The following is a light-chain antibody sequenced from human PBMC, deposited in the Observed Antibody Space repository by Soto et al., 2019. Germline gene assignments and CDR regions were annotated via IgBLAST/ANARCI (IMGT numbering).Light chain of an antibody. CDR1: SSDVGSYNR. V-gene: IGLV2-18*02. CDR3: SSFTSSSTDV. Sequence: QSALTQPPSVSGSPGQSVAISCSGTSSDVGSYNRASWYQQPPGTAPKLMIYDVSNRPSGVPDRFSGSKSGNTASLTISGLQAEDEADYYCSSFTSSSTDVFGTGTKLTVL. CDR2: DVS. J-gene: IGLJ1*01.